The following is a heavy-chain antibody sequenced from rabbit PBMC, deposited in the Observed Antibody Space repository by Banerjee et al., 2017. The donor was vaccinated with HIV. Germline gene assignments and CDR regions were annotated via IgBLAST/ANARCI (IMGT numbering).Heavy chain of an antibody. Sequence: QEQLEESGGDLVKPGASLTLTCTASGFSFSSNYYMCWVRQAPGKGLEWIACIYGGSSGSTYYTSWAKGRFTISKTSSTTVTLQMTSLTAADTATYFCARDSDGSNSGYNFNLWGPGTLVTVS. V-gene: IGHV1S45*01. CDR1: GFSFSSNYY. D-gene: IGHD1-1*01. CDR2: IYGGSSGST. J-gene: IGHJ4*01. CDR3: ARDSDGSNSGYNFNL.